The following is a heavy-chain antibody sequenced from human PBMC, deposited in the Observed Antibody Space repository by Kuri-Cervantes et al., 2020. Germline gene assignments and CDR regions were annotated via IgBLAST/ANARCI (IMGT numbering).Heavy chain of an antibody. J-gene: IGHJ6*03. V-gene: IGHV4-59*08. CDR3: VRPGHPTPYFYYMDV. D-gene: IGHD1-14*01. CDR2: IYYSGST. CDR1: GGSISSYY. Sequence: SETLSLTCTVSGGSISSYYWSWIRQPPGKGLEWIGYIYYSGSTNYNPSLKSRVTISVDTSKNQFSLKLSSVTAADTAVYYCVRPGHPTPYFYYMDVWGTGTTVTVSS.